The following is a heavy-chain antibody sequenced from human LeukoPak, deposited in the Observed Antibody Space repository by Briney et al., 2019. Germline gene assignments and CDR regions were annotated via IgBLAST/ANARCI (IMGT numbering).Heavy chain of an antibody. CDR2: IYPGDSDT. J-gene: IGHJ5*02. D-gene: IGHD3-10*01. CDR1: GYSFISYW. V-gene: IGHV5-51*01. CDR3: ARLTLWFGELRGWFDP. Sequence: GESLKISCKGSGYSFISYWIGWVRQMPGKGLEWMGIIYPGDSDTRYSPSFQGQVTISADKSISTAYLRWSSLKASDSAMYYCARLTLWFGELRGWFDPWGQGTLVTVSS.